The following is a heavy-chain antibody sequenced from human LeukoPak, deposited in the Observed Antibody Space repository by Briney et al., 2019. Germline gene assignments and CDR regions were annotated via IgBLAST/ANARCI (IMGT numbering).Heavy chain of an antibody. J-gene: IGHJ4*02. D-gene: IGHD3-22*01. CDR1: GFTFSSYA. V-gene: IGHV3-23*01. Sequence: GGSPRLSCAASGFTFSSYAMSWVRQAPGKGLEWVSAISGSGGSTYYADSVKGRFTISRDNSKNTLYLQMNSLRAEDTAVYYCAGVGDYYYDSSGYLWGQGTLVTVSS. CDR2: ISGSGGST. CDR3: AGVGDYYYDSSGYL.